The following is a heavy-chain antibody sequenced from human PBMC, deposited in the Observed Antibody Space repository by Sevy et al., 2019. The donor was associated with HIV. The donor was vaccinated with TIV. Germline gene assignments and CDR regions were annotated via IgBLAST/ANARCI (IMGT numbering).Heavy chain of an antibody. CDR2: IWSDGAYQ. J-gene: IGHJ4*02. CDR1: GFAFSDYFA. V-gene: IGHV3-33*08. D-gene: IGHD3-22*01. Sequence: GSLRLSCAASGFAFSDYFAMHWVRQAPGKGMEWVAIIWSDGAYQYHGDSVKGRFTISRDNSKNTLYLQMNNVRVEDTAVYYCARGGYYYDNAAYYALDSWGQGTLVTVSS. CDR3: ARGGYYYDNAAYYALDS.